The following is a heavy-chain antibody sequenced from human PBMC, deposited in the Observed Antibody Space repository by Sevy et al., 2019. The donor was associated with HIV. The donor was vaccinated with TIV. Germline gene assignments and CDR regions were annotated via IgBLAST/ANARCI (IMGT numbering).Heavy chain of an antibody. V-gene: IGHV3-33*01. Sequence: GGSLRLSCAASGFTFSSYGMHWVRQAPGKGLEWVAAIWFDGSNKYYEDSVKGRFTIFRDNSKNTQYLQMNSLRAEDXXXXXXXXXXXSDWYLDSWGQGTLVTVSS. CDR2: IWFDGSNK. CDR3: XXXXXSDWYLDS. J-gene: IGHJ4*02. CDR1: GFTFSSYG. D-gene: IGHD6-19*01.